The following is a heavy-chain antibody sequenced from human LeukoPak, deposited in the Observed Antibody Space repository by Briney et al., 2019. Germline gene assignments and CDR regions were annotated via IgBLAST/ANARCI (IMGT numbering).Heavy chain of an antibody. CDR2: ISSSSSYI. D-gene: IGHD6-6*01. J-gene: IGHJ1*01. V-gene: IGHV3-21*01. Sequence: GGSLRLSCAASGFTFSSYSMNWVRQAPGKGLEWVSSISSSSSYIYYADSVKGRFTISRDNAKNSLYLQMNSLRAEDTAVYYCARDEYSSGYFQHWGQGTLVTVSS. CDR1: GFTFSSYS. CDR3: ARDEYSSGYFQH.